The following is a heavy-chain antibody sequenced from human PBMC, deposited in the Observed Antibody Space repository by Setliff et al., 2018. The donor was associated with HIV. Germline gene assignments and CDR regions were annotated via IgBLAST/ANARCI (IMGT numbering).Heavy chain of an antibody. Sequence: GASVKLACNASGYTFVDDGITWVRQAPGQGLEWMGWIGAYNGDTKYAQKFQDRVTMTIDTSASTAYMELRSLTSDDTAMYYCSRDRSATWTPTTHWAQVTLVTVSS. V-gene: IGHV1-18*01. D-gene: IGHD6-25*01. J-gene: IGHJ4*02. CDR1: GYTFVDDG. CDR2: IGAYNGDT. CDR3: SRDRSATWTPTTH.